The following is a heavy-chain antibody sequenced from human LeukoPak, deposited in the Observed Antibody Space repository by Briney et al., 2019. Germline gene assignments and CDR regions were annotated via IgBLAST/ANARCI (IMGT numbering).Heavy chain of an antibody. D-gene: IGHD3-16*02. J-gene: IGHJ5*02. V-gene: IGHV3-48*01. Sequence: GSLRLSCETFGFTFSSYSMNWVRQAPGKGLEWVSYISSSSSTIYYAESVRGRFTISRDNVQSSVYLQMNSLRVEDTAVYYCAKFNDYVWGSYRPGWFDPWGQGTLVTVSS. CDR3: AKFNDYVWGSYRPGWFDP. CDR1: GFTFSSYS. CDR2: ISSSSSTI.